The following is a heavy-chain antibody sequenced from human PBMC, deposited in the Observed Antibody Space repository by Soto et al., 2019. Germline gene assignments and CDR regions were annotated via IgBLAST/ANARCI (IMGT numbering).Heavy chain of an antibody. CDR1: GGSISSGDYY. CDR3: ARGLVVVDYDFWSGYGRGDAFDI. CDR2: ITYRAST. Sequence: SETLSLTCTVSGGSISSGDYYWSWIRQSPGKGLEWIGYITYRASTNYNPSLQSRVTISVDTSKNQFSLKLSSVTAADTAVYYCARGLVVVDYDFWSGYGRGDAFDIWGQGTMVTVSS. J-gene: IGHJ3*02. V-gene: IGHV4-30-4*08. D-gene: IGHD3-3*01.